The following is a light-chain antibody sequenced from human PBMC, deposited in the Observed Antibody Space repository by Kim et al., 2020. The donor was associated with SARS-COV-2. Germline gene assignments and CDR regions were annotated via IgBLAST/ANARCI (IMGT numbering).Light chain of an antibody. CDR2: GAS. CDR1: QSVDNN. J-gene: IGKJ1*01. V-gene: IGKV3-15*01. CDR3: QQYHDSSST. Sequence: DILMTQSPVTLSVSPGERATLSCRASQSVDNNLAWYQHKPGQSPSLLIFGASTRATGTPDRFSGSGSGTEFTLSISSLQSEDFAVYYCQQYHDSSSTLGEGTKVAIK.